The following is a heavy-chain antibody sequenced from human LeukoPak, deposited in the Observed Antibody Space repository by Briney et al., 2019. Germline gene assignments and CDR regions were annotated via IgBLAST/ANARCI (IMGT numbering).Heavy chain of an antibody. V-gene: IGHV4-34*01. D-gene: IGHD2-2*01. Sequence: KPSETLSFTCAVYGVSFSGYYWSWLRQPPGKGLEWVGEINNSGSTNYNPSLKSRVTISVDTSKNQFSLQLSSVTAADTAVYYCARERGDIVVVPAAGYYYYYYMDVWGKGTTVTVSS. CDR2: INNSGST. CDR3: ARERGDIVVVPAAGYYYYYYMDV. J-gene: IGHJ6*03. CDR1: GVSFSGYY.